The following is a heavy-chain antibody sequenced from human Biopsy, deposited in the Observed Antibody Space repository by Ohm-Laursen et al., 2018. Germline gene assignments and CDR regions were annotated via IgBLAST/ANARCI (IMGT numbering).Heavy chain of an antibody. D-gene: IGHD1-1*01. J-gene: IGHJ3*02. V-gene: IGHV3-33*01. CDR1: GFSFSSYG. CDR2: LWCDGTNK. Sequence: SLRLSCAAPGFSFSSYGMHWVRQAPGKGLEWVAVLWCDGTNKYYADSVKGRFTISRDNSKNTLYLQMNSLRAEDTAMYYCARPTNARAGGAPFDIWGQGTMVTVSS. CDR3: ARPTNARAGGAPFDI.